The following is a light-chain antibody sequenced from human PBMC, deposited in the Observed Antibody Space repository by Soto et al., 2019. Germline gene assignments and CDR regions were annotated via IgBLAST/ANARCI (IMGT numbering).Light chain of an antibody. CDR2: GAS. CDR1: QSVSSN. CDR3: QPYNNWPPMYT. V-gene: IGKV3-15*01. Sequence: EIVMTQSPATLSVSPGERATLSCRASQSVSSNLAWYQQKPGQAPRLLIYGASTRATGIPARFSSSGSGTALSLTISSLQSEDFAVYYCQPYNNWPPMYTFGQGTKLEIK. J-gene: IGKJ2*01.